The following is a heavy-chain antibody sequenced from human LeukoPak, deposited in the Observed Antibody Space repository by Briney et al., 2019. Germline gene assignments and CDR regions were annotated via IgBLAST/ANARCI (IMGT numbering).Heavy chain of an antibody. V-gene: IGHV3-9*01. D-gene: IGHD5-18*01. CDR3: AKGNWMGYGYFDY. CDR2: ISGSGASI. CDR1: GFTFGGYA. J-gene: IGHJ4*02. Sequence: PGGSLRLSCAASGFTFGGYAMRWVRLAPGKGLEWVSGISGSGASIYYADSVKGRFTISRDNAKNSLFLLMNSLISEDTALYYCAKGNWMGYGYFDYWGQGTLVTVSS.